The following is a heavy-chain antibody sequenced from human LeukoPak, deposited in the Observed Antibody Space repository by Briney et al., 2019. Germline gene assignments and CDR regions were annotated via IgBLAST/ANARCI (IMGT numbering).Heavy chain of an antibody. D-gene: IGHD3-22*01. CDR2: INHNGST. CDR3: ARGGNVYYYDSSGYLGAY. V-gene: IGHV4-34*01. J-gene: IGHJ4*02. CDR1: GGSFSGYY. Sequence: SETLSLTCAAYGGSFSGYYWSWIRQPPGKGLEWIGEINHNGSTNYNPSLKSRVTISVDTSKNQFSLKLSSVTAADTAVYYCARGGNVYYYDSSGYLGAYWGQGTLVTVSS.